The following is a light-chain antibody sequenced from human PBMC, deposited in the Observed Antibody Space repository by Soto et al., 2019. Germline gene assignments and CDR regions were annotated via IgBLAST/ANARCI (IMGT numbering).Light chain of an antibody. J-gene: IGLJ2*01. V-gene: IGLV2-8*01. CDR2: EVS. Sequence: QSALTQPPSASGSPGQSVTISCTGTSSDVGGYNYVSWYQQHPGKAPKLMIYEVSKRPSGVPDRFSGSKSGNTASLTVSGLQAEDEADYYCSSYAVSSHVVCGGGTKLTVL. CDR1: SSDVGGYNY. CDR3: SSYAVSSHVV.